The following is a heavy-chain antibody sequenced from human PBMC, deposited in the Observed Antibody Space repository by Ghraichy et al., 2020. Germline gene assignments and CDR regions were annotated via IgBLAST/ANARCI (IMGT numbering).Heavy chain of an antibody. CDR1: GFTFNRYG. D-gene: IGHD3-10*01. V-gene: IGHV3-33*01. CDR3: ASGHYYGSGSYPTGFDY. J-gene: IGHJ4*02. Sequence: GGSLRLSCAASGFTFNRYGMHWVRQAPGKGLEWVAVIGYDGGNNYYVDSVKGRFTISRDNSKHTLYLEMNSLRAEDTAVYYCASGHYYGSGSYPTGFDYWGQGTLVTVSS. CDR2: IGYDGGNN.